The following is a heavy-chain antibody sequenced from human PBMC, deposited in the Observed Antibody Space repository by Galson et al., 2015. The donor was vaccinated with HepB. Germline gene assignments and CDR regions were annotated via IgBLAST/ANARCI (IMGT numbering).Heavy chain of an antibody. J-gene: IGHJ6*03. CDR3: AGAGSGGEYMDV. V-gene: IGHV3-11*01. CDR1: GFTFSNFY. D-gene: IGHD2-21*01. Sequence: SLRLSCAASGFTFSNFYMSWIRQAPGKGLAWVSYISSSGSTIDYADSVKGRFTISRDNAKNSLYLQMNSLRAEDTAVYYCAGAGSGGEYMDVWGKGTTVTVSS. CDR2: ISSSGSTI.